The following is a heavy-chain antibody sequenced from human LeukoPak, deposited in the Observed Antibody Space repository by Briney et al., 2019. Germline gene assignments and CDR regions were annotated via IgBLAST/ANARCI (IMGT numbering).Heavy chain of an antibody. CDR3: ARHSGDYGDYPNWFDP. CDR1: GGSISYYY. D-gene: IGHD4-17*01. CDR2: IYYSWTT. Sequence: SETLSLTCTVSGGSISYYYWSWIRQPPRKGLEWIGYIYYSWTTNYNPSLLSRVTISVDTSKNQFSLKLTSVTAADTAIYYCARHSGDYGDYPNWFDPWGQGTLVTVSS. J-gene: IGHJ5*02. V-gene: IGHV4-59*08.